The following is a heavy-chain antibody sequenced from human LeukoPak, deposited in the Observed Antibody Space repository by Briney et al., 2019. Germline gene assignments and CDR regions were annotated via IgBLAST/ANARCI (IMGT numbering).Heavy chain of an antibody. J-gene: IGHJ4*02. CDR2: ISGTGGNS. Sequence: GGSLRLSCAASGFTFSSNAMSWVRQGPGKGLEWVSAISGTGGNSYYVDSVKGRFTISRDNSKNTLYLQMDSLRGDDTAVYYCAKGRSGGWNGGDYWGQGTLVTVSS. D-gene: IGHD1-1*01. V-gene: IGHV3-23*01. CDR1: GFTFSSNA. CDR3: AKGRSGGWNGGDY.